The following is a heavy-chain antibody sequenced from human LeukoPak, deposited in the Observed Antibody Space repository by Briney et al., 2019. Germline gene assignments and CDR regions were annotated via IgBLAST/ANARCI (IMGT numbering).Heavy chain of an antibody. CDR3: ARETYYYASGSYYVDY. V-gene: IGHV1-18*01. Sequence: ASVKVSCKASDYTFTSYGISWVRQAPGQGLEWMGWISAYNGNTNYAQKLQGRVTMTTDTSTSTAYMELRSLRSDDTAVYYCARETYYYASGSYYVDYWGQGTLVTVSS. CDR2: ISAYNGNT. D-gene: IGHD3-10*01. J-gene: IGHJ4*02. CDR1: DYTFTSYG.